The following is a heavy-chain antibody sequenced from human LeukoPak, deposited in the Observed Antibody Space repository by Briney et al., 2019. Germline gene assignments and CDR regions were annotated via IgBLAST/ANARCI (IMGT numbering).Heavy chain of an antibody. Sequence: PGGSLRLSCAASGFTFSTFWIHWVRQAPGKGLVWVSRINNDGSSTSYADSVKGRFTISRDNAKNTLYLQINSLRAEDTAVYYCARDDSRGFAYWGQGTLVTVSS. CDR3: ARDDSRGFAY. CDR2: INNDGSST. J-gene: IGHJ4*02. CDR1: GFTFSTFW. V-gene: IGHV3-74*01. D-gene: IGHD2-21*01.